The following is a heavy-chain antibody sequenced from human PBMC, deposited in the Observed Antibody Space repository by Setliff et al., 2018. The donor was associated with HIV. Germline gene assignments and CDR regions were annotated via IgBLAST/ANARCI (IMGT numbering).Heavy chain of an antibody. D-gene: IGHD6-19*01. CDR3: ARGTSLSSGWYYDY. J-gene: IGHJ4*02. CDR1: GYTFSSDG. CDR2: INPNSGGT. Sequence: ASVKVSCKASGYTFSSDGISWVRQAPGQGLEWMGWINPNSGGTNYAQKFQGRVTMTRDTSISTAYMELSRLRSDDTAVYYCARGTSLSSGWYYDYWGQGTLVTVSA. V-gene: IGHV1-2*02.